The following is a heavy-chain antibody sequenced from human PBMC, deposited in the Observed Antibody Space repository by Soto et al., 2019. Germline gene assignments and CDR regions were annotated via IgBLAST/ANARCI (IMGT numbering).Heavy chain of an antibody. Sequence: GGSLRLSCAASGFTFSSVAMAWVRQAPGKGLEWVSSITDSGGSTDYADSVKGRFTISRDNSRNTLYLQMNSLRADDTAAYYCAKLYWNPRYFDYWGQGTRVTVSS. J-gene: IGHJ4*02. CDR1: GFTFSSVA. CDR3: AKLYWNPRYFDY. CDR2: ITDSGGST. D-gene: IGHD1-1*01. V-gene: IGHV3-23*01.